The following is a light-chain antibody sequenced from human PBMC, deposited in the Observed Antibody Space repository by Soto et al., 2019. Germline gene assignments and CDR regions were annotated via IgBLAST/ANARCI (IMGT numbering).Light chain of an antibody. CDR3: KRYGSACT. J-gene: IGKJ1*01. V-gene: IGKV3-20*01. CDR2: GAS. CDR1: QSVSSSY. Sequence: ELVLTQAPGTLSFSPGERATLSCRARQSVSSSYLAWHQQKPGQAPSLLSYGASSRATGIPDRFSGSGYGTYFSVPISRLEAEVFAVDYWKRYGSACTFGQGAKVEI.